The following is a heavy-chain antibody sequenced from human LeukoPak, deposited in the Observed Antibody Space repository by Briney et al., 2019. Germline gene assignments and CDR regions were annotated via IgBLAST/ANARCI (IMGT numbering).Heavy chain of an antibody. CDR3: ARTEGLEQWLVRFNAFDI. CDR2: INHSGST. J-gene: IGHJ3*02. Sequence: SETLSLTCAVYGGSFSGYYWSWIRQPPGKGLEWIGEINHSGSTNYNPSLKSRVTISVDTSKNQFSLKLSSVTAADTAVYYCARTEGLEQWLVRFNAFDIWGQGTMVTVSS. V-gene: IGHV4-34*01. CDR1: GGSFSGYY. D-gene: IGHD6-19*01.